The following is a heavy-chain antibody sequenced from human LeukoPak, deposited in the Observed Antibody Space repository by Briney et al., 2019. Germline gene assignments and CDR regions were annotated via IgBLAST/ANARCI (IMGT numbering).Heavy chain of an antibody. J-gene: IGHJ5*01. CDR1: GFAFSFSA. Sequence: GGSLRLSCAASGFAFSFSAMSWLRQPPGKGLEWVSTTNAISVASSYAASGRGRFTISRDNSKSTLYLHLNTLRVDDTAVYYCAKPISGGLAVTADWFDPWGQGTLVVVSS. CDR2: TNAISVAS. CDR3: AKPISGGLAVTADWFDP. D-gene: IGHD6-19*01. V-gene: IGHV3-23*01.